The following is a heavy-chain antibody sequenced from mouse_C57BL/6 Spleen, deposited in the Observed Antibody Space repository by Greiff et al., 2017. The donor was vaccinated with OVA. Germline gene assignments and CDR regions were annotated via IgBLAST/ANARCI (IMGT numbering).Heavy chain of an antibody. V-gene: IGHV3-6*01. CDR1: GYSITSGYY. CDR2: ISYDGSN. J-gene: IGHJ3*01. CDR3: ARPYYDYDGFAY. Sequence: VQLQQSGPGLVKPSQSLSLTCSVTGYSITSGYYWNWIRQFPGNKLEWMGYISYDGSNNYNPSLKNRISITRDTSKNQFFLKLNSVTTEDTATYYCARPYYDYDGFAYWGQGTLVTVSA. D-gene: IGHD2-4*01.